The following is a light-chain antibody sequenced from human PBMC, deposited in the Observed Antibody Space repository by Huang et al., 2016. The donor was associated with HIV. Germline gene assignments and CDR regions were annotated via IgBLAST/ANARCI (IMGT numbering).Light chain of an antibody. Sequence: IQLTQSPTSLSASVGDRVTIACRASQAIGTYLNWFQQKPGRAPNLQISDVSSLHTGIPSRLIGAGSGTEFTLTIRGLQFDDFATYFCQQSYSALITFGQGTRLEIK. CDR1: QAIGTY. V-gene: IGKV1-39*01. J-gene: IGKJ5*01. CDR3: QQSYSALIT. CDR2: DVS.